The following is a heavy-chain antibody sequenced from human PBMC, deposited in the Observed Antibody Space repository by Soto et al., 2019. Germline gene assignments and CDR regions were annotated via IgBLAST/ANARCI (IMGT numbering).Heavy chain of an antibody. Sequence: GGSLRLSCAASGFTFSSYWMSWVRQAPGKGLEWVANIKQDGSEKYYVDSVKGRFTISRDNAKNSLYLQMNSLRAEDTAVYYCAAGYSSGWYVGNENWGQGTLVTVSS. CDR1: GFTFSSYW. J-gene: IGHJ4*02. D-gene: IGHD6-19*01. CDR3: AAGYSSGWYVGNEN. CDR2: IKQDGSEK. V-gene: IGHV3-7*01.